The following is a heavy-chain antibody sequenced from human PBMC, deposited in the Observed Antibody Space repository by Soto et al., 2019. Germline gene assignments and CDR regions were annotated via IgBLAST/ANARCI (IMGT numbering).Heavy chain of an antibody. CDR3: ARVYTGSYLMYY. CDR1: GVTISSTNTYH. J-gene: IGHJ4*02. CDR2: IHYLRNV. D-gene: IGHD1-26*01. V-gene: IGHV4-39*01. Sequence: PSETLSLTCSVSGVTISSTNTYHWGWIRQSPGKGLEWIANIHYLRNVYYNPSLKSRVTLSVDTSRNQFSLRLNSVTAADTAIYYCARVYTGSYLMYYWGPGTLVTVSS.